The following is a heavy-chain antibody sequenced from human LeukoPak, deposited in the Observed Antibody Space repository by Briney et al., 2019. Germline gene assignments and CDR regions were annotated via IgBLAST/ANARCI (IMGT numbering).Heavy chain of an antibody. CDR3: ARESGYYYDTSGYTFDY. Sequence: SEALSLTCTVSGGSSNNYYWSWIRQSPGKGLEWIGRIYTSGSTNYNPSLKSRVSMSVDTSKNQFSLRLRSVTAADTAVYYCARESGYYYDTSGYTFDYWGQGILVTVSS. CDR2: IYTSGST. V-gene: IGHV4-4*07. D-gene: IGHD3-22*01. J-gene: IGHJ4*02. CDR1: GGSSNNYY.